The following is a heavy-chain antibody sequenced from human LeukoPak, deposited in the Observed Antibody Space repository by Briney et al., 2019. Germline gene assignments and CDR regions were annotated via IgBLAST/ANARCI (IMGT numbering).Heavy chain of an antibody. V-gene: IGHV1-2*02. J-gene: IGHJ5*02. CDR3: ARDVFGELLMSHWFDP. D-gene: IGHD3-10*02. CDR1: GYTFTGYY. Sequence: ASVKVSCKASGYTFTGYYMHWVRQAPGQGLEWMGWINPNSGGTNYAQKFQGRVTMTRGTSISTAYMELSRLRSDDTAVYYCARDVFGELLMSHWFDPWGQGALVTVSS. CDR2: INPNSGGT.